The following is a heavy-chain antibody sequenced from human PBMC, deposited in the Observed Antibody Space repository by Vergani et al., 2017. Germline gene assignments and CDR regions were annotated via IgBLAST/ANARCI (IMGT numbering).Heavy chain of an antibody. CDR3: ARVEGGPGSPYYYYGMDG. V-gene: IGHV3-23*04. Sequence: EVQLVESGGGLVQPGGSLRLSCAASGFTFSSYAMSWVRQAPGKGLEWVSAISGSGGSTYYADSVKGRFTSSRDKSKNTLDLQMNSLRAEDTAVYYCARVEGGPGSPYYYYGMDGWGQGTTVTVAS. CDR1: GFTFSSYA. D-gene: IGHD1-14*01. CDR2: ISGSGGST. J-gene: IGHJ6*02.